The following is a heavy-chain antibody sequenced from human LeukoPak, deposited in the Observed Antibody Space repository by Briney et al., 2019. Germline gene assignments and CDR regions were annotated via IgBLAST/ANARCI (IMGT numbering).Heavy chain of an antibody. D-gene: IGHD1-26*01. CDR1: GFTVSSNY. Sequence: PGGSLRLSCAASGFTVSSNYMSWVRQAPGKGLEWVSVIYSGGSTYYADSVKGRFTISRDNSKNTLYLQMNSLRAEDTAVYYCAREYVGERNPSFYYFDYWGQGTLVTVSS. J-gene: IGHJ4*02. CDR3: AREYVGERNPSFYYFDY. CDR2: IYSGGST. V-gene: IGHV3-53*01.